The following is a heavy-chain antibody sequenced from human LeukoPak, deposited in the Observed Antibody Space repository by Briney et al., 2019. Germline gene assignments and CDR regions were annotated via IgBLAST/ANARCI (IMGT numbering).Heavy chain of an antibody. D-gene: IGHD5-12*01. Sequence: ASVKVSCKASGYTFTSYDINWVRQATGQGLEWMGWMNPNSGNTGYAQKFQGRVTITRNTSISTAYMELSRLRSDDTAVYYCARVVPRSEGYSGYDWQLDLSGYYFDYWGQGTLVTVSS. CDR3: ARVVPRSEGYSGYDWQLDLSGYYFDY. J-gene: IGHJ4*02. CDR1: GYTFTSYD. V-gene: IGHV1-8*03. CDR2: MNPNSGNT.